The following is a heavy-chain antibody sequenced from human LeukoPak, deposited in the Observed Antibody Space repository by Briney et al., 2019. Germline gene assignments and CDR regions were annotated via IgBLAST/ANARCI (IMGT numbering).Heavy chain of an antibody. CDR2: VSGSGGDT. V-gene: IGHV3-23*01. D-gene: IGHD3-22*01. CDR3: ARGSPIYFDTSAYNFDY. J-gene: IGHJ4*02. Sequence: GGTLRLSCAASGFTFRSYAMSWVRQAPGKGLEWVSAVSGSGGDTYYADSVKGRFTISRDNSKNTLYLQMNSLRAEDTAVYYCARGSPIYFDTSAYNFDYWGQGTLVTVSS. CDR1: GFTFRSYA.